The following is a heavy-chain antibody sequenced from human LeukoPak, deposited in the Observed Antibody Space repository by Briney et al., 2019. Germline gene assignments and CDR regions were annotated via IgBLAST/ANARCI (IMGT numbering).Heavy chain of an antibody. D-gene: IGHD2-2*01. J-gene: IGHJ4*02. V-gene: IGHV4-34*01. CDR3: ARGGYCSRTSCYTLSYISPFDY. Sequence: PSETLSLTCAVYGGSFSGYYWSWIRQPPGKGLEWIGEINHSGSTNYNPSLKSRVTISVDTSKNQISLKLSSVTAADTAVYYCARGGYCSRTSCYTLSYISPFDYWGQGTLVTVSS. CDR2: INHSGST. CDR1: GGSFSGYY.